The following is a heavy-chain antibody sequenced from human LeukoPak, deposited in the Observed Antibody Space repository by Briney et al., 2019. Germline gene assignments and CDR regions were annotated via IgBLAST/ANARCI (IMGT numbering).Heavy chain of an antibody. CDR2: INRDGSEK. CDR3: ARRRGYSYGRNNYYFDY. D-gene: IGHD5-18*01. CDR1: GFNFSNYW. Sequence: PGGSLRLSCAASGFNFSNYWMSWVRQTPGKGLEWVANINRDGSEKYCVDSVEGQFTISRDNAKNSLFLQMNSLRVEDTAVYYCARRRGYSYGRNNYYFDYWGQGTLVTVSS. V-gene: IGHV3-7*03. J-gene: IGHJ4*02.